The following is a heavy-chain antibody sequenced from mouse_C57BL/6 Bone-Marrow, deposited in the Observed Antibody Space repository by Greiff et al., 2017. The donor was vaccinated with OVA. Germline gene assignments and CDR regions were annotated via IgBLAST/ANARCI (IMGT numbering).Heavy chain of an antibody. CDR2: IHPNSGST. V-gene: IGHV1-64*01. D-gene: IGHD1-1*01. J-gene: IGHJ2*01. CDR1: GYTFTSYW. Sequence: VQLQQPGAELVKPGASVKLSCKASGYTFTSYWMHWVKQRPGQGLEWIGMIHPNSGSTNYNEKFKSKATLTVDKSSSTAYMQLSSLTSEDSAVYYCAPLITTVPVGYFDYWGQGTTLTVSS. CDR3: APLITTVPVGYFDY.